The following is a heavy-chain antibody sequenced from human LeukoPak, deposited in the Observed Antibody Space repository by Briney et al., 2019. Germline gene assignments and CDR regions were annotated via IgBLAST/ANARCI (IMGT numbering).Heavy chain of an antibody. CDR1: GFTFGSYG. V-gene: IGHV3-30*18. Sequence: GRSLRLSCAASGFTFGSYGMHWVRQAPGKGLEWVAVISYDGSNKYYADSVKGRFTISRDKSKNTLYLQMNSLRVEDTAVYYCAKDGLRYYYDSSGFYPGDRWGQGTLVTVSS. CDR2: ISYDGSNK. D-gene: IGHD3-22*01. J-gene: IGHJ5*02. CDR3: AKDGLRYYYDSSGFYPGDR.